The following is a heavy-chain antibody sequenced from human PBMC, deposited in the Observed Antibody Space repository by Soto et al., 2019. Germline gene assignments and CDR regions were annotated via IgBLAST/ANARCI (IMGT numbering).Heavy chain of an antibody. D-gene: IGHD1-26*01. J-gene: IGHJ4*02. Sequence: QVHLVRSGAEVKKPGASVKVSCKGSGYTFTSYGITWVRQAPGQGLEWLGWISAHNGNTDYAQKLQGRVTVTRDTSTSTAYMALRSLRSDDTAVYYCARGREGDYWGQGALVTVSS. CDR3: ARGREGDY. V-gene: IGHV1-18*01. CDR2: ISAHNGNT. CDR1: GYTFTSYG.